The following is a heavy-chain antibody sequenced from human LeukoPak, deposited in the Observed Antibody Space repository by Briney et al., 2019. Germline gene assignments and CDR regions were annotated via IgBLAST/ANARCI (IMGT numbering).Heavy chain of an antibody. V-gene: IGHV1-2*02. CDR1: GYTFTGYY. J-gene: IGHJ6*02. D-gene: IGHD3-3*01. Sequence: ASVKVSCKASGYTFTGYYMHWVRQAPGQGLEWMGWINPNSGGTNYAQKFQGRVTMTRDTSISTAYMELSRLRSDDTAVYYCARSPSLIGPSFSHYYYGMDVWGQGTTVTVSS. CDR3: ARSPSLIGPSFSHYYYGMDV. CDR2: INPNSGGT.